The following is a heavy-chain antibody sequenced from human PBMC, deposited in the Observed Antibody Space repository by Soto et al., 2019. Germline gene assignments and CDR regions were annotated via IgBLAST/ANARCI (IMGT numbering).Heavy chain of an antibody. CDR3: AKRISGGCYFDL. D-gene: IGHD2-8*02. CDR1: GFTFSSYA. Sequence: EVQLLESGGGLVQPGGSLRLSCAASGFTFSSYAMSWVRQAPGKGLEWVSVISGSGGSTYYAESVKGRFTISRDNSKNTLYMQMTSLRAEDMAVYYGAKRISGGCYFDLWGRGTLVTVSS. V-gene: IGHV3-23*01. J-gene: IGHJ2*01. CDR2: ISGSGGST.